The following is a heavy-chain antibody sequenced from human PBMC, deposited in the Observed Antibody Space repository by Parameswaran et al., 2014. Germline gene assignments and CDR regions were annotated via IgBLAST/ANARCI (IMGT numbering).Heavy chain of an antibody. Sequence: GSLRLSCTVSGYSISSGYYWGWIRQPPGKGLEWIGSIYHSGSTYYNPSLKSRVTISVDTSKNQFSLKLSSVTAADTAVYYCARVFGSRIAARPNWFDPWGQGTLVTVSS. V-gene: IGHV4-38-2*02. CDR3: ARVFGSRIAARPNWFDP. D-gene: IGHD6-6*01. CDR2: IYHSGST. CDR1: GYSISSGYY. J-gene: IGHJ5*02.